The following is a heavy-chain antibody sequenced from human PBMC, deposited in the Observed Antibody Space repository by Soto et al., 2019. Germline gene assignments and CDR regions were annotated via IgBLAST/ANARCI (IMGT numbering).Heavy chain of an antibody. Sequence: SETLSLTCAVYGGSFSGSYWSWVRQLPGKGLEWLGEIDHGGSTNYNSSLKSRVTISLDTSKNHFSLKLSSVTAADTAVYYCARPYQVLGLYYVDYWGQGTPVTSP. CDR2: IDHGGST. V-gene: IGHV4-34*01. CDR1: GGSFSGSY. D-gene: IGHD2-2*01. CDR3: ARPYQVLGLYYVDY. J-gene: IGHJ4*02.